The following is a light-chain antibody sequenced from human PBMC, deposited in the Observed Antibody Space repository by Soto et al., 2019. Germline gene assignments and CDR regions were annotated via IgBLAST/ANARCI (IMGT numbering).Light chain of an antibody. CDR1: NIGRKN. CDR2: RDS. CDR3: QVWDSSAAV. V-gene: IGLV3-9*01. J-gene: IGLJ2*01. Sequence: SYELTQPLSVSVALGQTDRITCGGNNIGRKNVHRYQQKPGQAPVLVIYRDSNRPSGIPERFSGSNSGNTATLTISRAQAGDEADYYCQVWDSSAAVFGEGAKLTVL.